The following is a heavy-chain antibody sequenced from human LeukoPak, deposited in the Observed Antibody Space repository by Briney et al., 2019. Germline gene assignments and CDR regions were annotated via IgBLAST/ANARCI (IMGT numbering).Heavy chain of an antibody. V-gene: IGHV3-23*01. CDR2: FSGGGDHT. CDR3: AKDSGYDFFVDYFDY. D-gene: IGHD5-12*01. Sequence: TGGSLRLSCAASGFTFSGYAMSWVRQAPGKGLEWVSTFSGGGDHTYYADSVKGRFTISRDKSKNTLHLQMNSLRVEDTAVYYCAKDSGYDFFVDYFDYWGQGTLVTVSS. J-gene: IGHJ4*02. CDR1: GFTFSGYA.